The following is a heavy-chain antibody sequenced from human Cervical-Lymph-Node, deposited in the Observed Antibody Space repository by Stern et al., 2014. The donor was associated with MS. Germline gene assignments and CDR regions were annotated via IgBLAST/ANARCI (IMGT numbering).Heavy chain of an antibody. D-gene: IGHD2-15*01. CDR2: INHSGIT. J-gene: IGHJ5*01. Sequence: QVQLQQWGAGLLKPSETLSLTCAVHGGSFSPYYWSWIRQPPGKGLEWIGEINHSGITNYNPSLKSRITLSVDTYKQHISLRLASMTAADTAVYYCARGGGIIVGALAEEIRFDSWGQGTLVTVSS. CDR3: ARGGGIIVGALAEEIRFDS. CDR1: GGSFSPYY. V-gene: IGHV4-34*01.